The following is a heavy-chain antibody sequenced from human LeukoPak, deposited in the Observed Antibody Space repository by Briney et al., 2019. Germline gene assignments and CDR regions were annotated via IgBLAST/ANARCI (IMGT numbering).Heavy chain of an antibody. D-gene: IGHD6-19*01. J-gene: IGHJ4*02. CDR3: ARLHSSGWYERSFDY. CDR1: GGSISSSSYY. V-gene: IGHV4-39*01. CDR2: IYYSGST. Sequence: PSETLSLTCTVSGGSISSSSYYWGWIRQPPGKGLEWIGSIYYSGSTYYNPSLKSRVTISVDTSKNQFSLKLSSVTAADTAVYYCARLHSSGWYERSFDYWGQGTLVTVSS.